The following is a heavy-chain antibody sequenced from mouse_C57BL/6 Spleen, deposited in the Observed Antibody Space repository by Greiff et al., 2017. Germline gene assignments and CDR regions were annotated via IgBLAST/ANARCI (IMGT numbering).Heavy chain of an antibody. V-gene: IGHV1-53*01. CDR1: GYTFTSYW. CDR3: GRDWGDYYAMDY. J-gene: IGHJ4*01. CDR2: INPSNGGT. Sequence: QVQLKESGTELVKPGASVKLSCKASGYTFTSYWMHWVKQRPGQGLEWIGNINPSNGGTNYNEKFKSKATLTVDKSSSTAYMQLSSLTSEDSAVYYCGRDWGDYYAMDYWGQGTSVTVSS. D-gene: IGHD4-1*01.